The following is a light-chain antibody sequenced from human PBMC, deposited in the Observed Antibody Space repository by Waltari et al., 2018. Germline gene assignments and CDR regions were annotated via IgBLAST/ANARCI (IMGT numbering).Light chain of an antibody. V-gene: IGLV2-14*03. CDR3: SSYTSSGTLL. J-gene: IGLJ2*01. CDR1: RSAFGAYDF. Sequence: QSALTQPASVSGSDGQTIDLSCSGSRSAFGAYDFVSWYQQQPGKAPKVLIYDDTKRPSEVFSRFYVSKSGNTASLTISGLQADDEADYYCSSYTSSGTLLFGGGTKVTVL. CDR2: DDT.